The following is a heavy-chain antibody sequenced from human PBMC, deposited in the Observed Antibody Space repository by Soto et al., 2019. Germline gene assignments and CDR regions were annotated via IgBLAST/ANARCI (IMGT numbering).Heavy chain of an antibody. D-gene: IGHD4-17*01. CDR1: GYTFTSYG. Sequence: ASVKVSCKASGYTFTSYGISWVRQAPGQGLEWMGWISAYNGNTNYAQKLQGRVTMTTDTSTSTAYMELRSLRSDDTAVYYCARDLYGDYVQLNDTWFDPWGQGTLVTVSS. J-gene: IGHJ5*02. CDR3: ARDLYGDYVQLNDTWFDP. V-gene: IGHV1-18*01. CDR2: ISAYNGNT.